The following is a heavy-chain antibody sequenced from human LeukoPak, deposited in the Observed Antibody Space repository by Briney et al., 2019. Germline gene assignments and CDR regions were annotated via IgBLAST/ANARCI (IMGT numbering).Heavy chain of an antibody. CDR3: ARHRRDGVGPDYYYMDV. J-gene: IGHJ6*03. CDR1: GCSISSSSYY. CDR2: IYYSGSS. D-gene: IGHD2-8*01. Sequence: PSETLSLTCTVSGCSISSSSYYWGWMRQPPGKGLECSGSIYYSGSSYYNPSLKSRATISVDTSKNQFSLKLSSVTAADTAVYYCARHRRDGVGPDYYYMDVWGKGTTVTVSS. V-gene: IGHV4-39*01.